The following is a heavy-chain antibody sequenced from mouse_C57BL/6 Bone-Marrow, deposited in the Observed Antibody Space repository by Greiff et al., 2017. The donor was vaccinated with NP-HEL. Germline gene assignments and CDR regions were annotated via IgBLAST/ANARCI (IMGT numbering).Heavy chain of an antibody. CDR1: GFSFNTYA. Sequence: VQLQQSGGGLVQPKGSLKLSCAASGFSFNTYAMNWVRQAPGKGLEWVARIRSKSNNYATYYADSVKDRFTISRDDSESMLYLQMNNLKTEDTAMYYCVRGTTGYFDVWGTGTTVTVSS. CDR2: IRSKSNNYAT. CDR3: VRGTTGYFDV. D-gene: IGHD2-12*01. J-gene: IGHJ1*03. V-gene: IGHV10-1*01.